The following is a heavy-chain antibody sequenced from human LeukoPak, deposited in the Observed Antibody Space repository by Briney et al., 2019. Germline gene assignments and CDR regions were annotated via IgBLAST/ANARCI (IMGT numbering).Heavy chain of an antibody. CDR2: ISAYNGNT. CDR1: GYTFTSYG. J-gene: IGHJ3*02. Sequence: ASVKVSCKASGYTFTSYGISWVRQAPGQGLEWMGWISAYNGNTNYAQKLQGRVTMTTDTSTSTAYMELRSLRSDDTAVYYCARLSRPNSFWSGYYIAAFDIWGQGTMVTVSS. CDR3: ARLSRPNSFWSGYYIAAFDI. D-gene: IGHD3-3*01. V-gene: IGHV1-18*01.